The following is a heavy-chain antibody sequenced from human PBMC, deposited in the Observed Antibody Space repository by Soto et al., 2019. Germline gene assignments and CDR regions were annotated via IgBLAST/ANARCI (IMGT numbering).Heavy chain of an antibody. J-gene: IGHJ4*02. CDR2: INAGNGNT. CDR3: ARDSGVTMVRGRSGYFDN. V-gene: IGHV1-3*01. D-gene: IGHD3-10*01. Sequence: QVQLVQSGAEVKKPGASVKVSCKASGYTFTSYAMHWVRQAPGQRLEWLGWINAGNGNTKYSQKFQGRVTITRDTSTSTAYMKLSSLRSEDTAVYYCARDSGVTMVRGRSGYFDNWGQGTLVTVSS. CDR1: GYTFTSYA.